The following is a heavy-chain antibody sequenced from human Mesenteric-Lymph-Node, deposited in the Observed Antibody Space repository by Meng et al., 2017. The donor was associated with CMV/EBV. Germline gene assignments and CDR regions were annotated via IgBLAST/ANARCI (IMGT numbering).Heavy chain of an antibody. CDR3: ARPGDCGAIIYFYYDMDV. CDR1: GFTFGDYA. V-gene: IGHV3-23*01. D-gene: IGHD2-21*01. Sequence: GESLKISCAASGFTFGDYAMGWVRQAPGKGLEWVSGVCATGGSTFYADSVKGRFTISRDNSKNTVYLQMNSLRAEDTAVYYWARPGDCGAIIYFYYDMDVWGQGTTVTVSS. CDR2: VCATGGST. J-gene: IGHJ6*02.